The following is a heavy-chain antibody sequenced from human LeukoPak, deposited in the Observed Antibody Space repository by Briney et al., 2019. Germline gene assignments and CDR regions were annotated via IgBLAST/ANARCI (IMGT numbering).Heavy chain of an antibody. D-gene: IGHD5-18*01. CDR1: GGSISSSSSY. Sequence: PSETLSLTCTVSGGSISSSSSYWGWIRQPPGKGLEWIGTTYNSWRNYYNPSLKSRVTISGDTSKNQFSLKVTSVTAADTAVYYSARFSGYIYGYDYWGQGTLVTVSS. CDR3: ARFSGYIYGYDY. J-gene: IGHJ4*02. V-gene: IGHV4-39*01. CDR2: TYNSWRN.